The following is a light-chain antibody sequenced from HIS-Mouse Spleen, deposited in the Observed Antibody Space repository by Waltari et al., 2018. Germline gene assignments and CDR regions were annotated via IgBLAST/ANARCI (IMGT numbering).Light chain of an antibody. CDR3: QQSYITPLP. V-gene: IGKV1-39*01. J-gene: IGKJ4*01. CDR1: QSISSY. Sequence: DIQMTQSPSSLSASVGDRVTITCRESQSISSYLNWYQQKPGKAPKLLIYAASSLQREVPSRFSVSGSGTDYTLTISSQQPEDFATYCCQQSYITPLPFVGGTKVEIK. CDR2: AAS.